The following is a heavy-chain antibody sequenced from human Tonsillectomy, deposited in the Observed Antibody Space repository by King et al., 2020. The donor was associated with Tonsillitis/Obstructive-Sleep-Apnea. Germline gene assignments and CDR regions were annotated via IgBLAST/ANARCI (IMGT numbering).Heavy chain of an antibody. Sequence: QLVQSGAEVKRPGESLKISCKDSGYSFATNWIGWVRQMPGKGLEWMGFIYPGDSDTRYSPSFQGQVTISADKYISTAYLQWSSLTASDTAMYYCAGIGDGGDAFDIWGQGTMVTVSS. CDR1: GYSFATNW. V-gene: IGHV5-51*03. D-gene: IGHD3-10*01. CDR2: IYPGDSDT. CDR3: AGIGDGGDAFDI. J-gene: IGHJ3*02.